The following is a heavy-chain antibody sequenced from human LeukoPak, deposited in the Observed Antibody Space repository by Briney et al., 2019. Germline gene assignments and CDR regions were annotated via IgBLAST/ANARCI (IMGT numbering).Heavy chain of an antibody. V-gene: IGHV3-23*01. D-gene: IGHD3-3*01. CDR3: AKDSDSRYDFWSGLNWFDP. CDR1: GFTVSSNY. Sequence: GGSLRLSCAASGFTVSSNYMSWVRQAPGKGLEWVSAISGSGGSTYYADSVKGRFTISRDNSKNTLYLQMNSLRAEDTAVYYCAKDSDSRYDFWSGLNWFDPWGQGTLVTVSS. J-gene: IGHJ5*02. CDR2: ISGSGGST.